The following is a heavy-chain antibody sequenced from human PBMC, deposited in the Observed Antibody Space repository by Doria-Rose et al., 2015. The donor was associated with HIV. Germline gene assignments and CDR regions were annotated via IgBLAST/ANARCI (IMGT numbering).Heavy chain of an antibody. V-gene: IGHV4-61*02. CDR3: ARTANWNDGRVDS. D-gene: IGHD1-20*01. CDR1: VGSIGSGSYY. J-gene: IGHJ4*02. Sequence: GPGVVKPSQTLSLTCTVSVGSIGSGSYYWSWIRQPAGKGLEWIGRTYIRGSTDYNPSLQSRVTISVDTSKNQFSLEVNSVTAADTAVYYCARTANWNDGRVDSWGQGTSVIVSS. CDR2: TYIRGST.